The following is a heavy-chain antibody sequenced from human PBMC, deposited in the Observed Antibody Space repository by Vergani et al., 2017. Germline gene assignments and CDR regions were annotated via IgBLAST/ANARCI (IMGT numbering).Heavy chain of an antibody. D-gene: IGHD4-11*01. CDR3: ARVNTETNGHLYYYYYMDV. CDR1: GGSFTSYH. V-gene: IGHV4-34*01. Sequence: QVQLQQWGGGLLKPSETLSLTCVVNGGSFTSYHCTWIRQSPGEGLGWVGDIDHTGRPDYNPSLNIRLTMSVDKSRNQFSLTLNSVTATDTAIYFCARVNTETNGHLYYYYYMDVWGQGTAVTVS. J-gene: IGHJ6*03. CDR2: IDHTGRP.